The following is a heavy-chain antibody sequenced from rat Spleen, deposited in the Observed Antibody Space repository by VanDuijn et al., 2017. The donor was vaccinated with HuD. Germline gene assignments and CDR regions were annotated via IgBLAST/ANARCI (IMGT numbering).Heavy chain of an antibody. Sequence: EVQLMESGGGSVQPGRSLKLSCAASGFTFSSSPMAWVRQAPKKGLDWVASISSGGGNTYYRDSVKGRFTISRDNAKNTQYLQMDSLRSEDTATYYCARHYYSSYRHYWYFDFWGPGTMVTVSS. J-gene: IGHJ1*01. D-gene: IGHD1-2*01. CDR3: ARHYYSSYRHYWYFDF. CDR1: GFTFSSSP. CDR2: ISSGGGNT. V-gene: IGHV5S13*01.